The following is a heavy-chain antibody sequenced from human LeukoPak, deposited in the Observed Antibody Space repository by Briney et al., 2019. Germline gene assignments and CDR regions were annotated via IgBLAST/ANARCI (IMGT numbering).Heavy chain of an antibody. CDR1: GGSISSGDYY. D-gene: IGHD3-10*01. CDR3: AGPITMVRGVIPY. CDR2: IYYSGST. V-gene: IGHV4-30-4*01. J-gene: IGHJ4*02. Sequence: SETLSLTCTVSGGSISSGDYYWSWIRQPPGKGLEWIGYIYYSGSTYYNPPLKSRVTISVDTSKNQFSLKLSSVTAADTAVYYCAGPITMVRGVIPYWGQGTLVTVSS.